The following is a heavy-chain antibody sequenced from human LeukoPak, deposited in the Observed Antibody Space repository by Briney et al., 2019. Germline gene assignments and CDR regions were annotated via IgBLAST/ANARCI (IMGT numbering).Heavy chain of an antibody. V-gene: IGHV1-2*06. D-gene: IGHD5-24*01. J-gene: IGHJ6*03. CDR2: INPKSGGT. CDR1: GYTFNGYY. Sequence: ASVEVSCKASGYTFNGYYKHWVRQAPGQGLEWMGRINPKSGGTNYAQKFQGRVTMTRDTSISTAYMELSRLRSDDTAVYYCARGLEDYYYMDVWGEGTTVTVSS. CDR3: ARGLEDYYYMDV.